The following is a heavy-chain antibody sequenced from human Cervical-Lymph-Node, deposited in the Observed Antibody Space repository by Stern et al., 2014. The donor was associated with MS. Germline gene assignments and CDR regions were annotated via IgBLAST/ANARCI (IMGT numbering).Heavy chain of an antibody. D-gene: IGHD2-15*01. CDR2: INTNTGNP. V-gene: IGHV7-4-1*02. CDR3: APSIDCSGGSCFS. J-gene: IGHJ4*02. CDR1: GYSFTTFA. Sequence: VQLVESGSELRKPGASVNVSCKASGYSFTTFAMNWVRQAPGQGLEWMGWINTNTGNPTYAQGRTGRFVFSLDTSVTTAYLQINNLKPEDTAVYYCAPSIDCSGGSCFSWGQGSLVTVSS.